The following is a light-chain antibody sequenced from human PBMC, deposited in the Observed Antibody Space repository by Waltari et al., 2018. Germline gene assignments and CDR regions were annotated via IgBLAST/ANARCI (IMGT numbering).Light chain of an antibody. CDR1: KLGDKY. V-gene: IGLV3-1*01. CDR2: QDG. CDR3: QAWDSGTAV. Sequence: SYDLTQTPSMSVSPGQTAIITCSGDKLGDKYVCWYQPKSGQSPALVIYQDGRRPSGIPERFSGSNSGNTATLTISGTLIMDEAVYYCQAWDSGTAVFGGGTRLTVL. J-gene: IGLJ3*02.